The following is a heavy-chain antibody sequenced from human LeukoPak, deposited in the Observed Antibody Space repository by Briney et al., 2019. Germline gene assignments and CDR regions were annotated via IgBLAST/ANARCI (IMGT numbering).Heavy chain of an antibody. CDR3: ARASGYCSSTSCYEIDY. CDR1: GGSVSSGGYS. D-gene: IGHD2-2*01. Sequence: PSETLSLTCAVSGGSVSSGGYSWSWIRQPPGKGLEWIGYIYHTGTTGYNPSLQSRVTMSVDRSKNQFSLKLSSVTAADTAVYYCARASGYCSSTSCYEIDYWGQGTLVTVSS. J-gene: IGHJ4*02. CDR2: IYHTGTT. V-gene: IGHV4-30-2*01.